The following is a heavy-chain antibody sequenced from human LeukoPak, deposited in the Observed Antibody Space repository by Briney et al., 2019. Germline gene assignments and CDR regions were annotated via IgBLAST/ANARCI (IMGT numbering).Heavy chain of an antibody. CDR3: ARARSRITFGGIRHAFDI. CDR2: IIPLLGIT. Sequence: SCAASGFTFSSYAMNWVRQAPGQGLEWVARIIPLLGITNHAQKLQGRVTVTADTSTNTAYMELSSLISDDTAVYYCARARSRITFGGIRHAFDIWGQGTLVTVSS. D-gene: IGHD3-16*01. V-gene: IGHV1-69*04. CDR1: GFTFSSYA. J-gene: IGHJ3*02.